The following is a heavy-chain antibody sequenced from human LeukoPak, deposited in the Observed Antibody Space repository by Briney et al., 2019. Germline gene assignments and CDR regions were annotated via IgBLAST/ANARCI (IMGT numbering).Heavy chain of an antibody. V-gene: IGHV1-8*03. Sequence: GASVKVSCKASGYTFTSYDINWVRQATGQGLEWMGWMNPNSGNTGYAQKFQGRVTITRNTSISTAYMELSSLRSEDTAVYYCARVSVGAAEWFDPWGQGTLVTVSS. D-gene: IGHD6-13*01. CDR2: MNPNSGNT. CDR1: GYTFTSYD. CDR3: ARVSVGAAEWFDP. J-gene: IGHJ5*02.